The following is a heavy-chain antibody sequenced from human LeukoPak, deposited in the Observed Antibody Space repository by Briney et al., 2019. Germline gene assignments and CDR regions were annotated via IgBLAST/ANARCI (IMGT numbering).Heavy chain of an antibody. CDR3: ARRAGAYSHPYDY. CDR1: GFTVSTNS. J-gene: IGHJ4*02. CDR2: IYSDNT. D-gene: IGHD4/OR15-4a*01. V-gene: IGHV3-53*01. Sequence: GGSLRLSCTVSGFTVSTNSMSWVRQAPGKGLEWVSFIYSDNTHYPDSVKGRFTISRDNSKNTLYLQMNSLRAEDTAVYYCARRAGAYSHPYDYWGQGTLVTVSS.